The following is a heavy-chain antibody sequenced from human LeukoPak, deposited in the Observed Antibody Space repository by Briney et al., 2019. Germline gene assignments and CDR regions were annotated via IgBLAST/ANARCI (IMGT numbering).Heavy chain of an antibody. CDR2: ISGSGGST. Sequence: GGSLRLSCTASGFTFSDYYMSWIRQAPGKGLEWVSAISGSGGSTYYADSVKGRFTISRDNSKNTLYLQMNSLRAEDTAVYYCAKDRFGDGDHGAWGQGTLVTVSS. V-gene: IGHV3-23*01. J-gene: IGHJ5*02. D-gene: IGHD3-16*01. CDR3: AKDRFGDGDHGA. CDR1: GFTFSDYY.